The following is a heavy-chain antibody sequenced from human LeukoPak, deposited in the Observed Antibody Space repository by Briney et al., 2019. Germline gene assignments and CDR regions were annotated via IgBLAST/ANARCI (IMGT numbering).Heavy chain of an antibody. CDR3: AKIRSGSYYYFDY. V-gene: IGHV3-23*01. D-gene: IGHD1-26*01. CDR2: ISASGGNT. CDR1: GFTFSSYG. J-gene: IGHJ4*02. Sequence: GGSLRLSCAASGFTFSSYGMSWVRQAPGKGLEWVSAISASGGNTYYADSVKGRFTISRDNSKNTLFLQMNGLRADDTAVYYCAKIRSGSYYYFDYWGQGTLGTVSS.